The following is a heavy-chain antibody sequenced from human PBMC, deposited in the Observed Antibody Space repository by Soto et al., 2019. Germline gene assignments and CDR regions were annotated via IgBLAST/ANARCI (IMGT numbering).Heavy chain of an antibody. D-gene: IGHD2-8*02. CDR3: AKEQAWSLTHDCDI. CDR1: GFTFSFYA. Sequence: EVQLLESGGGLVQPGGYLRLSCAASGFTFSFYAMNWVRQAPGKGLEWVSTISGSGGSPYYADSVKGRFTISRDNSKNTLYLQMNSLRAEDTAVYYCAKEQAWSLTHDCDIGGQGTMVTVSS. V-gene: IGHV3-23*01. J-gene: IGHJ3*02. CDR2: ISGSGGSP.